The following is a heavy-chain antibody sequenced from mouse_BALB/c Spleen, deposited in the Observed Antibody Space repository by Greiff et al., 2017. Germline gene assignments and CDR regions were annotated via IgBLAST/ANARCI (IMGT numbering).Heavy chain of an antibody. CDR2: ILPGSGST. V-gene: IGHV1-9*01. J-gene: IGHJ4*01. Sequence: QVQLKQSGAELMKPGASVKISCKATGYTFSSYWIEWVKQRPGHGLEWIGEILPGSGSTNYNEKFKGKATFTADTSSNTAYMQLSSLTSEDSAVYYCARSPPYGNYEGYAMDYWGQGTSVTVSS. D-gene: IGHD2-1*01. CDR1: GYTFSSYW. CDR3: ARSPPYGNYEGYAMDY.